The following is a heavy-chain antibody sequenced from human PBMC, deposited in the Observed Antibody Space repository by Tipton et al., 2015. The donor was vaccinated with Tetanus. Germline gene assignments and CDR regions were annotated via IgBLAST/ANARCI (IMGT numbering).Heavy chain of an antibody. D-gene: IGHD3-22*01. Sequence: QLVQSGAEVKKPGASVKVSCKASGYTFTGNYMHWVRRAPGQGLEWMGWIRPSSGDTKYAQKFEGGVSMTRDTSISTAYMELSSLTSDDTAVYYCARGAYYPESSGLRGGYYGMDVWGQGTTVTVSS. J-gene: IGHJ6*02. CDR2: IRPSSGDT. V-gene: IGHV1-2*02. CDR3: ARGAYYPESSGLRGGYYGMDV. CDR1: GYTFTGNY.